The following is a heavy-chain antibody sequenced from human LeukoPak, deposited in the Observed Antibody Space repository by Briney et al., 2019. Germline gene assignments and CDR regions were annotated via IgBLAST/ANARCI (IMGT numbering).Heavy chain of an antibody. CDR3: ARPPGYCSSTRCYDAFDI. D-gene: IGHD2-2*01. V-gene: IGHV5-51*01. J-gene: IGHJ3*02. CDR1: GYRFSTYW. Sequence: GESLKISCKGSGYRFSTYWIGWVRQMPGKGLEWMGIIYPGDSDTRYSPSFQGQVTISADKSISTAYLQWSSLKASDTAMYYCARPPGYCSSTRCYDAFDIWGQGTMVTVSS. CDR2: IYPGDSDT.